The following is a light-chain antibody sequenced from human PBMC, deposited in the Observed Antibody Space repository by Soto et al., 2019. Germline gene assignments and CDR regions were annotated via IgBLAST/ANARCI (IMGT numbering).Light chain of an antibody. CDR1: QSVNSN. CDR2: DAS. CDR3: QQYNDWPRS. J-gene: IGKJ1*01. V-gene: IGKV3D-15*01. Sequence: EIVMTQSPGTMSVSPGGRATLSCRASQSVNSNLAWYQQKPGQAPRLLIYDASNRATGIPARFSGSGSGTDFTLTISSLEPEDFAVYYCQQYNDWPRSFGQGTKVDIK.